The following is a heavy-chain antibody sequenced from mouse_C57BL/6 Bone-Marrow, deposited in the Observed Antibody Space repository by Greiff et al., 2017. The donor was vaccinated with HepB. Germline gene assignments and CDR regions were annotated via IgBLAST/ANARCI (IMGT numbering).Heavy chain of an antibody. CDR3: TSGTTVVGYFDY. J-gene: IGHJ2*01. CDR2: IDPENGDT. D-gene: IGHD1-1*01. Sequence: EVQLQQSGAELVRPGASVKLSCTASGFNIKDDYMHWVKQRPEQGLEWIGWIDPENGDTEYASKFQGKAPITADTSSNTAYLQLSSLTSEDTAVYYCTSGTTVVGYFDYWGQGTTLTVSS. V-gene: IGHV14-4*01. CDR1: GFNIKDDY.